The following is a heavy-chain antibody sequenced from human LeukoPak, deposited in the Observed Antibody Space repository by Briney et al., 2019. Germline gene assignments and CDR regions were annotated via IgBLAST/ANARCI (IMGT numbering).Heavy chain of an antibody. Sequence: GGSLRLSCAASGFNFSRHTMNWVRQAPGKGLEWVSYISSSSRTIYYADSVKGRFTISRDNAKNSLYLQMNSLRAEDTAVYYCAELGITMIGGVWGKGTTVTISS. D-gene: IGHD3-10*02. CDR3: AELGITMIGGV. V-gene: IGHV3-48*04. J-gene: IGHJ6*04. CDR1: GFNFSRHT. CDR2: ISSSSRTI.